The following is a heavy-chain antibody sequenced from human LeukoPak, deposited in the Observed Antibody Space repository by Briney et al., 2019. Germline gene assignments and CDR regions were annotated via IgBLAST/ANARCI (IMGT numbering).Heavy chain of an antibody. CDR2: IPYEGSNK. D-gene: IGHD3-10*01. Sequence: GGSLRLSCAASGFTFSTYAMHWVRQAPGKGLEWVAVIPYEGSNKYYADSVKGRFTISRDNSKNTLYLQMNSLRAEDTAVYYCAKLQYYYGSGSYQSHFDYWGQGTLVTVSS. CDR3: AKLQYYYGSGSYQSHFDY. CDR1: GFTFSTYA. V-gene: IGHV3-30*04. J-gene: IGHJ4*02.